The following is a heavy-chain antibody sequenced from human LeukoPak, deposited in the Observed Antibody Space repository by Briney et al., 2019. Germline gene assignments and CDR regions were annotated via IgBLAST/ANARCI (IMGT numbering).Heavy chain of an antibody. J-gene: IGHJ4*02. V-gene: IGHV4-59*01. CDR1: GGSISNYY. D-gene: IGHD2-15*01. Sequence: SETLSLTCTVSGGSISNYYWSWIRQPPGKGLEWIGYIDDSGSTNYNPSLKSRVTISVDTTKNQFSLKLNSVTAADTAVYYCGRSTPGYCSGGSCYGFGYFDYWGQGTLVTVSS. CDR3: GRSTPGYCSGGSCYGFGYFDY. CDR2: IDDSGST.